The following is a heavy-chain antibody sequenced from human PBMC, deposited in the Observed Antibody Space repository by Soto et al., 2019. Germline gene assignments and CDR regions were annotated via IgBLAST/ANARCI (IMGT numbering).Heavy chain of an antibody. CDR3: AALGVNFDH. J-gene: IGHJ4*02. CDR2: IGVGSGNR. V-gene: IGHV1-58*01. D-gene: IGHD2-8*01. Sequence: SVKVSCKASGFTFTSSAVQWVRQARGQRLEWIGWIGVGSGNRHYAQKFQERVTITRDMSTNTAYMELSSLRSEDTAVYYCAALGVNFDHWGQGTLGTVSS. CDR1: GFTFTSSA.